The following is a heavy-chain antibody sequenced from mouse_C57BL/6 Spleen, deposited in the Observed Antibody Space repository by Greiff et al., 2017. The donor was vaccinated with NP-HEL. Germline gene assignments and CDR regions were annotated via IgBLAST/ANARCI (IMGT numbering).Heavy chain of an antibody. CDR2: ISYDGSN. CDR1: GYSITSGYY. CDR3: ASFYYDYEYFDV. D-gene: IGHD2-4*01. V-gene: IGHV3-6*01. Sequence: VQLQQSGPGLVKPSQSLSLTCSVTGYSITSGYYWNWIRQFPGNKLEWMGYISYDGSNNYNPSLKNRISITRDTSKNQFFLKLNSVTTEDTATYYCASFYYDYEYFDVWGTGTTVTVSS. J-gene: IGHJ1*03.